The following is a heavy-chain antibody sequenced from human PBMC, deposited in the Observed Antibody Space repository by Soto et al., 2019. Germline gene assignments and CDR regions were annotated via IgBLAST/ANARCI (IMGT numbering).Heavy chain of an antibody. CDR1: GYTFTGYY. CDR2: INPNSGGT. D-gene: IGHD5-18*01. CDR3: AREDGDTAMVLSTHGMYV. V-gene: IGHV1-2*04. Sequence: QVQLVQSGAEVKKPGASVKVSCKASGYTFTGYYMHWVRQAPGQGLEWMGWINPNSGGTNYAQKFQGWVTMTRDTYISTAYMELSRLRSDDRAVYYCAREDGDTAMVLSTHGMYVWGQGNTVTVSS. J-gene: IGHJ6*02.